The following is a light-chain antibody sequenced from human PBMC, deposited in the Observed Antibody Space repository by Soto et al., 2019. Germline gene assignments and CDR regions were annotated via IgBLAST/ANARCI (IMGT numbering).Light chain of an antibody. V-gene: IGKV1-5*03. J-gene: IGKJ1*01. CDR3: QHYNSYSEA. CDR1: QGISSY. CDR2: KAS. Sequence: DIQMTQSPSSVSASVGDRVTITRRASQGISSYLAWYQKKPGKAPKLLIYKASTLKSGVPSRFSGSGSGTEFTLTISSLQPDDFATYYCQHYNSYSEAFGQGTKVDIK.